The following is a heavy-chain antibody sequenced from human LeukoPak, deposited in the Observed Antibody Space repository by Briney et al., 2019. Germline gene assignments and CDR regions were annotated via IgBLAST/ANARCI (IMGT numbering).Heavy chain of an antibody. CDR3: ARDSNWNNGCFDY. Sequence: PGGSLRLSCAASGFTFSSYAMSWVRQAPGKGLEWVSSSSGNGGSTYYADSVKGRFTISRDNVKNTLHMQMSSLRAEDTAIYYCARDSNWNNGCFDYWGQGTLVTVSS. J-gene: IGHJ4*02. D-gene: IGHD1/OR15-1a*01. CDR1: GFTFSSYA. V-gene: IGHV3-23*01. CDR2: SSGNGGST.